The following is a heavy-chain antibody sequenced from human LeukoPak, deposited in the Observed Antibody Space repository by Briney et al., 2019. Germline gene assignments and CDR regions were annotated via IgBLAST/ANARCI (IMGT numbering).Heavy chain of an antibody. CDR1: GGSISSYY. D-gene: IGHD6-13*01. CDR2: IYYSGST. V-gene: IGHV4-59*08. CDR3: ARGVAAAGTWWFDP. J-gene: IGHJ5*02. Sequence: SETLSLTCTVSGGSISSYYWSWIRQPPGKGLERIGYIYYSGSTNYNPSLKSRVTISVDTSKNQFSLKLSSVTAADTAVYYCARGVAAAGTWWFDPWGQGTLVTVSS.